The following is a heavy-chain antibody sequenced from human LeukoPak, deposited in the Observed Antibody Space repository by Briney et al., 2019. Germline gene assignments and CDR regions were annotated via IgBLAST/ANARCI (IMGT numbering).Heavy chain of an antibody. CDR1: GFTFSSYA. CDR2: ISGSVGST. CDR3: ARCGTPKNYYYYGMDV. V-gene: IGHV3-23*01. J-gene: IGHJ6*02. D-gene: IGHD1-26*01. Sequence: GGSLSLSCAASGFTFSSYAMSWVRQAPEKGIEWVSAISGSVGSTYYADSVKVRFTISRDNAKNSLFLQMNSLRAEDTAVYFCARCGTPKNYYYYGMDVWGQGTTVTVS.